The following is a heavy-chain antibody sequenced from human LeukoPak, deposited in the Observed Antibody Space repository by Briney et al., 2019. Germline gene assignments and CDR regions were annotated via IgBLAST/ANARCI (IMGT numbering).Heavy chain of an antibody. CDR3: AVGSGSYYGYFDY. Sequence: PGGSLRLSCAASGFTFSSYGMHWVRQAPGKGLEWVAVIWYDGSNKYYADSVKGRFTISRDNSKNTLYLQMNSLRAEDTAVYYCAVGSGSYYGYFDYWGQGTLVTASS. V-gene: IGHV3-33*01. J-gene: IGHJ4*02. CDR2: IWYDGSNK. CDR1: GFTFSSYG. D-gene: IGHD3-10*01.